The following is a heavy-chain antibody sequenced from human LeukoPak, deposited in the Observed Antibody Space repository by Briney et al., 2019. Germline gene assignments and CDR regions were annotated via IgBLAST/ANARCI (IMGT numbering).Heavy chain of an antibody. Sequence: GGSLRLSCAASGFTFSSHWMHWVRQAPGKGLVWVSRINSDGSSISYADSVKGRFTIFRDNAKNTLYLQMNSLRVEDTAVYYCARGRPHGNDYWGQGTLVTVSS. CDR1: GFTFSSHW. CDR2: INSDGSSI. V-gene: IGHV3-74*01. D-gene: IGHD4-23*01. J-gene: IGHJ4*02. CDR3: ARGRPHGNDY.